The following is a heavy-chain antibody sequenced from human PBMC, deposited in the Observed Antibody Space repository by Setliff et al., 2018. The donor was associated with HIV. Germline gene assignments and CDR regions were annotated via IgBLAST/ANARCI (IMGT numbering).Heavy chain of an antibody. V-gene: IGHV1-8*02. D-gene: IGHD5-12*01. CDR2: MNPNSGNT. J-gene: IGHJ3*02. CDR3: ATRRDGYNSAFDI. CDR1: GYTFTSYD. Sequence: ASVKVSCKASGYTFTSYDINWVRQATGQGLEWMGWMNPNSGNTGYAQKFQGRVIMTRNTSISTAYMELSSLRSEDTAVYYCATRRDGYNSAFDIWGQGTMVTVSS.